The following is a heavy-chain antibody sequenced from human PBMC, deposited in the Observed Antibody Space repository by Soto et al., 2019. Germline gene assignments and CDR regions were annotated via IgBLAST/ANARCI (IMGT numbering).Heavy chain of an antibody. V-gene: IGHV3-30*18. Sequence: GGSLRLSCAASGFTFSSYGMHWVRQAPGKGLEWVAVISHEGSNKQYADSVKGRFTISRDNVKNTLSLQMNSLRPEDMAVYYCAKDRRGYSSEFSTDYWGEGTLITVS. D-gene: IGHD5-12*01. CDR2: ISHEGSNK. CDR3: AKDRRGYSSEFSTDY. CDR1: GFTFSSYG. J-gene: IGHJ4*02.